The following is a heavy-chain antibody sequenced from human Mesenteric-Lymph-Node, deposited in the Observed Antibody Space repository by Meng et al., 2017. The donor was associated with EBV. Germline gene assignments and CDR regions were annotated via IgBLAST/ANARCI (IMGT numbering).Heavy chain of an antibody. Sequence: QVELQGSGPGLVKPSGTLSLPCPVSGDSYSSDIWWSWVRQPPGKGLEWIGEVYHRGDTNYNPSLKSRVDISVDKSKNQFYLSLFSVTAADTAVYYCGRDQGRELINHWGQGTLVTVSS. J-gene: IGHJ4*02. CDR2: VYHRGDT. CDR1: GDSYSSDIW. CDR3: GRDQGRELINH. V-gene: IGHV4-4*02. D-gene: IGHD1-7*01.